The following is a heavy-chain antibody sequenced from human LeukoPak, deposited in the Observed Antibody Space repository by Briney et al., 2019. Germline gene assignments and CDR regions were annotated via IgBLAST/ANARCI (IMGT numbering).Heavy chain of an antibody. J-gene: IGHJ4*02. CDR2: IRYDGSYK. V-gene: IGHV3-30*02. Sequence: GGSLRLSCAASGFTFSSYVMHWVRQAPGKGLEWVAFIRYDGSYKYYADSVKGRFTISRDNSKNTLYLQMNSLRAEDTAVYYCARVTALARGWFRRKYFDYWGQGTLVTVSS. D-gene: IGHD6-19*01. CDR1: GFTFSSYV. CDR3: ARVTALARGWFRRKYFDY.